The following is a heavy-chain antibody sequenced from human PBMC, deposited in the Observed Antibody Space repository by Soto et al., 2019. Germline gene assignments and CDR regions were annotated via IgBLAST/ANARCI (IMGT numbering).Heavy chain of an antibody. Sequence: QVQLQESGPGLVKASETLSLTYTVSGGSISSHYWTWIRQPPGKGLEWIGHIYFSGSTNYNPSLKSRLTISVDTSKNQFSLKLTSVTAADTAIYYCARRVLPDVWGQGTTVTISS. CDR2: IYFSGST. CDR3: ARRVLPDV. J-gene: IGHJ6*02. V-gene: IGHV4-4*08. CDR1: GGSISSHY.